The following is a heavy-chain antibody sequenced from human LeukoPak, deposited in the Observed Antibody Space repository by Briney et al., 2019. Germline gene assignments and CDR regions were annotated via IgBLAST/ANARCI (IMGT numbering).Heavy chain of an antibody. Sequence: GGSLRLSCAASGFTFSSYGMHWVRQAPGKGLEWVAFIRYDGSNKYYADSVKGRSTISRDNAKNSLYLQMNSLRAEDTAVYYCARAHNWKYGTFDYWGQGTLVTVSS. CDR1: GFTFSSYG. D-gene: IGHD1-7*01. V-gene: IGHV3-30*02. J-gene: IGHJ4*02. CDR2: IRYDGSNK. CDR3: ARAHNWKYGTFDY.